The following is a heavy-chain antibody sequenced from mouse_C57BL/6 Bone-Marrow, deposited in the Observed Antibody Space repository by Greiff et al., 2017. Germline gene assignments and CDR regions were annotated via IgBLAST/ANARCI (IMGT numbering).Heavy chain of an antibody. CDR1: GYTFTSYW. Sequence: VQLQQPGAELVKPGASVKMSCKASGYTFTSYWITWVKQRPGQGLEWIGDIYPGSGSTNYNEKFKSKATLTVDTSSSTAYMHLSSLTSEDSAVYYCAILLLRFYYAMDYWGQGTSVTVSS. V-gene: IGHV1-55*01. CDR3: AILLLRFYYAMDY. D-gene: IGHD1-1*01. J-gene: IGHJ4*01. CDR2: IYPGSGST.